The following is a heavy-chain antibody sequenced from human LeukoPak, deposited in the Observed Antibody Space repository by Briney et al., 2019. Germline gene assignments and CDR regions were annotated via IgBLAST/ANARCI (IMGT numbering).Heavy chain of an antibody. V-gene: IGHV3-23*01. CDR3: ARYGLNDSPCDY. CDR2: ISASGDVT. J-gene: IGHJ4*02. Sequence: GGSLRLSCEASRFSFSTYPMGWVRRAPGKGLEWVSGISASGDVTFHADPLKGRFTISRDNSKNTLYLQMDSLRAEDTAVYYCARYGLNDSPCDYWGQGAQVIVSS. D-gene: IGHD3-3*01. CDR1: RFSFSTYP.